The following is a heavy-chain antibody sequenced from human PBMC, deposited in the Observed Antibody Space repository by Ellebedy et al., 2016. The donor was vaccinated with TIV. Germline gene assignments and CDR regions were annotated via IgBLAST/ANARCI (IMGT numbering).Heavy chain of an antibody. CDR1: GFTFSSYG. CDR3: AKEFRRYCSSTSCYCLDY. D-gene: IGHD2-2*01. J-gene: IGHJ4*02. CDR2: ISYDGSNK. Sequence: GESLKISCAASGFTFSSYGMHWVRPAPGKGLEWVAVISYDGSNKYYADSVKGSFTISRDNSKDTLYQQMNSLRSGDTAVYYCAKEFRRYCSSTSCYCLDYWGQGTLVTVSS. V-gene: IGHV3-30*18.